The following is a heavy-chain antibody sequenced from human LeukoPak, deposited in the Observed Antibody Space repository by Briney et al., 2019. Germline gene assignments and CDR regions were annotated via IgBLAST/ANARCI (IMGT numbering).Heavy chain of an antibody. D-gene: IGHD1-1*01. CDR2: IYPSGST. CDR1: GGSISSGSYY. CDR3: ARLGASHNWPLFDY. Sequence: TLSLTCTVSGGSISSGSYYWSWIRQPAGKGLEWIGRIYPSGSTNYNPSLKSRVTISVDTSKNQFSLKLSSVTAADTAVYYCARLGASHNWPLFDYWGQGNLVTVSS. J-gene: IGHJ4*02. V-gene: IGHV4-61*02.